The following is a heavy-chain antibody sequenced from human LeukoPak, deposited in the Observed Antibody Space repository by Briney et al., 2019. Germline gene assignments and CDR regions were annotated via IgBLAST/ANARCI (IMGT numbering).Heavy chain of an antibody. J-gene: IGHJ6*02. D-gene: IGHD3-16*01. CDR3: ARGLGVRIGAYTLYYYYGMDV. CDR2: INHSGST. V-gene: IGHV4-34*01. Sequence: SETLSLTCAVYGGSFSGYYWSWIRQPPGKGLEWIGEINHSGSTNYNPSLKSRVTISVDTSKNQFSLKLSSVTAADTAVYYCARGLGVRIGAYTLYYYYGMDVWGQGTTVTVSS. CDR1: GGSFSGYY.